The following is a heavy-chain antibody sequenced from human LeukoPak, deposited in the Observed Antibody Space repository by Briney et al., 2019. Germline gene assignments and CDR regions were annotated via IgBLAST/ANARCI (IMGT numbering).Heavy chain of an antibody. J-gene: IGHJ6*03. Sequence: ASVKVSCKASGYTFTGYYMHWVRQAPGQGLEWMGWINPNSGGTSYAQKFQGRVTMTRDTSISTAYMELSRLRSDDTAVYYCARAGEYYGSGSYYPVYYYYYMDVWGKGTTVTISS. CDR1: GYTFTGYY. V-gene: IGHV1-2*02. D-gene: IGHD3-10*01. CDR2: INPNSGGT. CDR3: ARAGEYYGSGSYYPVYYYYYMDV.